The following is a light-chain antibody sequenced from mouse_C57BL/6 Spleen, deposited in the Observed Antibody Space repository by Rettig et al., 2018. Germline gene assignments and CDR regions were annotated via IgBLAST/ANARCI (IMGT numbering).Light chain of an antibody. Sequence: DIVMTQSPATLSVTPGDRVSLSCRASQSISDYLHWYQQKSHESPRLLIKYASQSISGIPSRFSVSGSGSDFTLSLNSVEPEDVGVYYCQNGHSFPRTFGGGTKLEIK. CDR1: QSISDY. CDR3: QNGHSFPRT. J-gene: IGKJ1*01. CDR2: YAS. V-gene: IGKV5-39*01.